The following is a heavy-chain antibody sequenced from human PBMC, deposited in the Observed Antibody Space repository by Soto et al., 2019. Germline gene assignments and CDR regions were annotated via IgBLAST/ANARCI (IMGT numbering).Heavy chain of an antibody. CDR2: IYPGDSDT. Sequence: KVSCKASGYTFTGYYMHWVRQAPGQGLEWMGIIYPGDSDTRYSPSFQGQVTISADKSISTAYLQWSSLKASDTAMYYCAISSRPSSWFDPWGQGTLVTVSS. CDR3: AISSRPSSWFDP. V-gene: IGHV5-51*01. CDR1: GYTFTGYY. D-gene: IGHD6-13*01. J-gene: IGHJ5*02.